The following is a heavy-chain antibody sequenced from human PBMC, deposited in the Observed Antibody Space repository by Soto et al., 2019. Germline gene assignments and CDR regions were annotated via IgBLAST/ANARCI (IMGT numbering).Heavy chain of an antibody. V-gene: IGHV4-30-4*01. CDR2: IYYSGST. Sequence: SETLSLTCTVSGGSISSGDYYWSWIRQPPGKGLEWIGYIYYSGSTYYNPSLKSRVTISVDTSKNQFSLKLSSVTAADTAVYYCARATYDSSGYYFDYWGQGNLVTVSS. CDR1: GGSISSGDYY. D-gene: IGHD3-22*01. CDR3: ARATYDSSGYYFDY. J-gene: IGHJ4*02.